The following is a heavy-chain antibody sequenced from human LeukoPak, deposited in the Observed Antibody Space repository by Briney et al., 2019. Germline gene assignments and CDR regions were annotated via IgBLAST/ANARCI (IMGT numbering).Heavy chain of an antibody. J-gene: IGHJ6*02. V-gene: IGHV4-31*03. Sequence: SETLSLTCTVSGGSISSGGYYWSWIRQHPGKGLEWIGYIYYSGSTYYNPSLKSRVTISVDTSKNQFSLKLSSVTAADTAVYYCARANYYGSGTDYYYYYYGMDVWGQGTTVTVSS. CDR3: ARANYYGSGTDYYYYYYGMDV. CDR2: IYYSGST. D-gene: IGHD3-10*01. CDR1: GGSISSGGYY.